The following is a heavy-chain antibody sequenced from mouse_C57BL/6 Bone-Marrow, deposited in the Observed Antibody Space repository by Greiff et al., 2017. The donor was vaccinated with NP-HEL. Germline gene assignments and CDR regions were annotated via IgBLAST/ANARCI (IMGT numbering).Heavy chain of an antibody. CDR3: ARQNYDYDGEYFDV. D-gene: IGHD2-4*01. CDR1: GFSLTSYG. V-gene: IGHV2-6-1*01. CDR2: IWSDGST. J-gene: IGHJ1*03. Sequence: VNVVESGPGLVAPSQSLSITCTVSGFSLTSYGVHWVRQPPGKGLEWLVVIWSDGSTTYNSALKSRLSISKDNSKSQVFLKMNSLQTDDTAMYYCARQNYDYDGEYFDVWGTGTTVTVSS.